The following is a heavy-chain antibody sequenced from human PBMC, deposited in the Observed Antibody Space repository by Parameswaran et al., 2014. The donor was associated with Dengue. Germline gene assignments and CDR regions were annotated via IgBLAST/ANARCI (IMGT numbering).Heavy chain of an antibody. CDR1: GGSISDSRYY. J-gene: IGHJ3*02. V-gene: IGHV4-39*02. D-gene: IGHD1-7*01. Sequence: GSLRLXCTVSGGSISDSRYYWTWIRQSPEKGLEWIGSIFYSGTTYYYPSLRSRVTISVDTSKNQFSLKVASVTAADTAVYYCARGTHQTGTGAFDIWGQGTMVTVSS. CDR2: IFYSGTT. CDR3: ARGTHQTGTGAFDI.